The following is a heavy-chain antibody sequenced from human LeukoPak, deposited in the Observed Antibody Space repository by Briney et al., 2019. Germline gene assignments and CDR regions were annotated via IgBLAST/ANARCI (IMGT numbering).Heavy chain of an antibody. J-gene: IGHJ6*02. Sequence: GGSLRLSCAASGFIFSNSAMSWVRQAPGKGLEWFSAISGSGDSTYYADSVRGRFTISRDNSKNTLYLQMNSVRGEDTAVYYCARREILYAMDVWGQGTTVTVSS. CDR2: ISGSGDST. V-gene: IGHV3-23*01. CDR1: GFIFSNSA. D-gene: IGHD1-26*01. CDR3: ARREILYAMDV.